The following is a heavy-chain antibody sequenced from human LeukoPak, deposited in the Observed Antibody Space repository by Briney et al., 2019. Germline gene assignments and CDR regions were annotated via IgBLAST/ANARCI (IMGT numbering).Heavy chain of an antibody. V-gene: IGHV4-34*01. CDR1: GGSSSGYY. D-gene: IGHD3-22*01. CDR2: INHSGST. J-gene: IGHJ4*02. Sequence: SETLSLTCAVYGGSSSGYYWSWIRQPPGKGLEWIGEINHSGSTNYNPSLKSRVTISVDTSKNQFSLKLSSVTAADTAVYYCARGPRIVTYYYDSSGYYFDYWGQGTLVTVSS. CDR3: ARGPRIVTYYYDSSGYYFDY.